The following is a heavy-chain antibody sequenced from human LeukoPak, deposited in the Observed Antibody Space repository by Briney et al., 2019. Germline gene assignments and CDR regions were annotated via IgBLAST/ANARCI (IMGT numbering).Heavy chain of an antibody. CDR2: INYSGSA. Sequence: SETLSLTCTVSGGSISSYYLNWIRQPPGKGLEWIGSINYSGSANYNPSLKSRVTISIDTSKNQFSLKLSSVTAADTAVYYCARDYFTSYYYYGMDVWGQGTTVTVSS. V-gene: IGHV4-59*01. J-gene: IGHJ6*02. D-gene: IGHD2/OR15-2a*01. CDR1: GGSISSYY. CDR3: ARDYFTSYYYYGMDV.